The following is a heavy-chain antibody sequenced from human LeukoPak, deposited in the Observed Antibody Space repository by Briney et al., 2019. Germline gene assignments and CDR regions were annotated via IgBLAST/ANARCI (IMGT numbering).Heavy chain of an antibody. CDR2: IYTSGST. CDR1: GGSISSGSYY. Sequence: SETLSLTCNVSGGSISSGSYYWSWIRQPAGKGLEWIGRIYTSGSTNYNPSLKSRVTISVDTSKSQFSLKLSSVTAADTAVYYCARALTGEMFDYWGQGTLVTVSS. CDR3: ARALTGEMFDY. D-gene: IGHD7-27*01. V-gene: IGHV4-61*02. J-gene: IGHJ4*02.